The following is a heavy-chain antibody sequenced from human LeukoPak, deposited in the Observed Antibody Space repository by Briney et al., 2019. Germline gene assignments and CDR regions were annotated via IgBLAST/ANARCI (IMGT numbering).Heavy chain of an antibody. V-gene: IGHV3-23*01. CDR3: AKDYVVRGVNWAYGVFDY. CDR1: GFTFSSYG. Sequence: GGSLRLSCAASGFTFSSYGMSWVRQPPGRGLEWVSAISGSGGSTYYADSVKGRFTISRDNSKNTLYLQMNSLRAEDTAVYYCAKDYVVRGVNWAYGVFDYWGQGTLVTVSS. D-gene: IGHD3-10*01. J-gene: IGHJ4*02. CDR2: ISGSGGST.